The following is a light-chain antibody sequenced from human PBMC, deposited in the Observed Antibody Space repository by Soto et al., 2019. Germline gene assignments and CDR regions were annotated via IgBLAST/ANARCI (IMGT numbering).Light chain of an antibody. J-gene: IGKJ5*01. CDR2: DAS. CDR1: QSVGSY. Sequence: EMVLTQSPATLSLSPGEGVTLSCRASQSVGSYLAWYQQKLGQAPRLLIYDASKRATGIPARFSGSGSGTVFTLTINSLEPEDFAVYYCQQYDNWPITFGQVTRLET. CDR3: QQYDNWPIT. V-gene: IGKV3-11*01.